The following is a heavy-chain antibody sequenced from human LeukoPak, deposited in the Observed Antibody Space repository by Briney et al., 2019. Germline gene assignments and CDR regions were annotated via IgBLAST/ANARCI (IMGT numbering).Heavy chain of an antibody. J-gene: IGHJ4*02. Sequence: GGSLRLSCAASGFTVSSNYMSWVRQAPGKGLEWVSVIYSGGSTYYADSVKGRFTISRDNSKDTLYLQMNSLRAEDTAVYYCAKVAGGNVYYFDYWGQGTLVTVSS. CDR1: GFTVSSNY. CDR2: IYSGGST. D-gene: IGHD4-23*01. V-gene: IGHV3-53*05. CDR3: AKVAGGNVYYFDY.